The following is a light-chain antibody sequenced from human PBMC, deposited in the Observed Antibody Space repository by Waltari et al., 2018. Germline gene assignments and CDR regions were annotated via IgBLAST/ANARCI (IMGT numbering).Light chain of an antibody. CDR1: SGHSTNV. Sequence: QLVLTQSPSASASLGASVKLTCTLSSGHSTNVIAWLQKRPERGPRYLMKVNSDGSHNKGDEIPDRFSGSSSGAEHYLTISSLQSEDEADYYCQTGGNGTWVFGGGTKLTVL. CDR3: QTGGNGTWV. V-gene: IGLV4-69*01. J-gene: IGLJ3*02. CDR2: VNSDGSH.